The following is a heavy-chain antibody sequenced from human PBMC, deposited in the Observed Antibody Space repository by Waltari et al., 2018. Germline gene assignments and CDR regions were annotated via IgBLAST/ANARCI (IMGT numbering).Heavy chain of an antibody. CDR3: ARSSTTVTTFG. CDR2: ILLDRGTT. D-gene: IGHD4-17*01. Sequence: EVQLVESGGGLVQPGRSLRLSCVVSGFTSDIYGMHWVRKPPGGGLEWVSGILLDRGTTGYADSVKGRFTISRDNAKNSLYLQMNSLRVEDTAVYYCARSSTTVTTFGWGQGTLVTVSS. V-gene: IGHV3-9*02. J-gene: IGHJ4*02. CDR1: GFTSDIYG.